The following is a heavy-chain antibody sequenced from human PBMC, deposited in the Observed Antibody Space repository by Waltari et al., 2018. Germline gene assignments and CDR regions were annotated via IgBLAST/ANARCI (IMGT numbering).Heavy chain of an antibody. D-gene: IGHD2-21*01. CDR2: IYYSGST. CDR3: ASTSVYCGGDCYYYYGMDV. V-gene: IGHV4-59*11. J-gene: IGHJ6*02. CDR1: GGSISSHY. Sequence: QVQLQESGPGLVKPSETLSLTCTVSGGSISSHYWSWIRQPPGKGLAWLGHIYYSGSTNDNASLKSRGTIAVDTSKNQFSLKLRSVTAADTAVYYCASTSVYCGGDCYYYYGMDVWGQGTTVTVSS.